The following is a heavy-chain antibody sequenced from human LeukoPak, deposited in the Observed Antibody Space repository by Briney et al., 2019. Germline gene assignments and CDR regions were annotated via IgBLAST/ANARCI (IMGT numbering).Heavy chain of an antibody. J-gene: IGHJ4*02. CDR3: ARVRPNDFWSGYHVAIDY. D-gene: IGHD3-3*01. V-gene: IGHV3-20*04. CDR2: INWNGGST. Sequence: GGSLRLSCAASGFTFDDYGMSWVRQAPGKGLEWVSGINWNGGSTGYADSVKGRFTISRDNAKNSLYLQMNSLRAEDTALYYCARVRPNDFWSGYHVAIDYWGQGTLVTVSS. CDR1: GFTFDDYG.